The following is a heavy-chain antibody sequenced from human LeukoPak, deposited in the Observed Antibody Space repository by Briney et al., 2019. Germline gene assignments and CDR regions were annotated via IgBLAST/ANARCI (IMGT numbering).Heavy chain of an antibody. CDR2: ISAYNSNT. CDR1: GYTFTSYG. J-gene: IGHJ4*02. V-gene: IGHV1-18*01. D-gene: IGHD2-2*01. CDR3: ARGSTSDWPLDH. Sequence: GASVKVSCKASGYTFTSYGISWVRQAPGQGLEWMGWISAYNSNTNYAQKFQGRVTITRDTSASTAYIELRSLRSEDTAMYYCARGSTSDWPLDHWGQETLVTISS.